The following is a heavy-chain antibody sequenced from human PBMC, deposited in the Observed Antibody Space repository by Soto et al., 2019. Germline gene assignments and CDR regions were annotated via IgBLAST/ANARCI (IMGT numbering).Heavy chain of an antibody. CDR3: ATLGYCISISCLPKRQGYYYGMDV. J-gene: IGHJ6*02. V-gene: IGHV5-51*01. CDR1: GYSFTSYW. D-gene: IGHD2-2*01. Sequence: GKSLKISCKGSGYSFTSYWIGWVRQMHGKGLEWMGIIYPGDSDTRYSPSFQGQVTISADKSISTAYLQWSSLKASDTAMYYCATLGYCISISCLPKRQGYYYGMDVWGQGTTVTVS. CDR2: IYPGDSDT.